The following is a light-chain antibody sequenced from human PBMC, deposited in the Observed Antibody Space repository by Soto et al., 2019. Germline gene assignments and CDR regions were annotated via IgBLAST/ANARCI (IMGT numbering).Light chain of an antibody. Sequence: QSALTQPASVSGSPGQSITISCSGTNSDVGGYNYVSWYQQHPGKAPKLIIYDVSYRPSGISNRFSGSKSDNTASLTISGLQAEDEADYYCSSYTTSSLYVFGTGTKVTVL. CDR3: SSYTTSSLYV. CDR2: DVS. V-gene: IGLV2-14*01. J-gene: IGLJ1*01. CDR1: NSDVGGYNY.